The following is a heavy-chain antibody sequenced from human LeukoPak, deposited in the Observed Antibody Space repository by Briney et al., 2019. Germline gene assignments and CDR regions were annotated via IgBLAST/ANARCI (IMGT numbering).Heavy chain of an antibody. CDR3: ARQDIVIVPTAPPGAFDI. CDR1: GYSFTRYW. J-gene: IGHJ3*02. Sequence: GESLKISCKGSGYSFTRYWIGRVRQMPGKGLEWMGIIYPGDSDTRYSPSFQGQVTVSVDKSITTAYLQWSSLKSSDTAMYYCARQDIVIVPTAPPGAFDIWGQGTMVTVSS. CDR2: IYPGDSDT. D-gene: IGHD2-2*01. V-gene: IGHV5-51*01.